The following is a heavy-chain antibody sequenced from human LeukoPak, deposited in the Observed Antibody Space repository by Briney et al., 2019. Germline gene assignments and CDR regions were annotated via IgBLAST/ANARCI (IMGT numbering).Heavy chain of an antibody. CDR2: ISYDGSNK. D-gene: IGHD3-22*01. V-gene: IGHV3-30*04. CDR3: ARGFIHYYDSSGYPSPPDY. Sequence: GGSLRLSCAASGFTFSSYAMHWVRQAPGKGLEWVAVISYDGSNKYYADSVKGRFTISRDNSKNTLYLQMNSLRAEDTAVYYCARGFIHYYDSSGYPSPPDYWGQGTLVTVSS. J-gene: IGHJ4*02. CDR1: GFTFSSYA.